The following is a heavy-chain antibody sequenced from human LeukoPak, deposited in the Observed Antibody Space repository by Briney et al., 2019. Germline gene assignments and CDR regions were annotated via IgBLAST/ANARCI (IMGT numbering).Heavy chain of an antibody. V-gene: IGHV4-34*01. CDR3: ARRPRRYSSSWYHFDY. CDR1: GGSFSGYY. D-gene: IGHD6-13*01. J-gene: IGHJ4*02. Sequence: SETLSLTCAVYGGSFSGYYWSWIRQAPGKGLEWIGEINHSGSTNYNPSLKSRVTISVDTSENQFSLKLSSVTAADTAVYYCARRPRRYSSSWYHFDYWGQGTLVTVSS. CDR2: INHSGST.